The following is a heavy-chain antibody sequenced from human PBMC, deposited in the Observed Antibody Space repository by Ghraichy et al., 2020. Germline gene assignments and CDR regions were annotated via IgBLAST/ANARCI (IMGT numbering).Heavy chain of an antibody. Sequence: SQTRSLTCSVSGGSISSSRYFWGWIRQPPGKGLEWIGTIYYSGSTYYNPSLKSRVTISVDTSKNQFSLKLRSVTAADTAVYYCARHDYCSGGNCVLSHSDYGMDVWGQGTSVTVSS. D-gene: IGHD2-15*01. CDR3: ARHDYCSGGNCVLSHSDYGMDV. CDR2: IYYSGST. CDR1: GGSISSSRYF. V-gene: IGHV4-39*01. J-gene: IGHJ6*02.